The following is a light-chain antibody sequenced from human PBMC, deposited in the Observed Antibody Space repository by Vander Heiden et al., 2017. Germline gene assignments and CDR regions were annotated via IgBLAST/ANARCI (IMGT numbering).Light chain of an antibody. Sequence: QSVLTQPPSMSGAPGQRVNISCTGSSSNIGEGYDVQWYQQLPGTAPKLLIYQNTKRHSGVPDRFSGSKSVTSASLAITGLQAEDEADYYCQAYDSSLSGYVFGFGTKVTVL. V-gene: IGLV1-40*01. CDR3: QAYDSSLSGYV. J-gene: IGLJ1*01. CDR1: SSNIGEGYD. CDR2: QNT.